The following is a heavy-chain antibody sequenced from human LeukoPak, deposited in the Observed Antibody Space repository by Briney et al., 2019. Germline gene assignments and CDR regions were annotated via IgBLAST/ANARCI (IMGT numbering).Heavy chain of an antibody. CDR2: IYYSGST. Sequence: PSETLSLTCTVSGGSISSYYWSWIRQPPGKGLEWIGYIYYSGSTNYNPSLKSRVTISVDTSKNQFSLKLSSVTAADTAVYYCASVLYYYDSSAHGAFDIWGQGTMVIVSS. J-gene: IGHJ3*02. V-gene: IGHV4-59*08. CDR3: ASVLYYYDSSAHGAFDI. CDR1: GGSISSYY. D-gene: IGHD3-22*01.